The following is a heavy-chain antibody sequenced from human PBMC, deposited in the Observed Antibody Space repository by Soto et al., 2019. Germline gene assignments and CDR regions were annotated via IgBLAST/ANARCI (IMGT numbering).Heavy chain of an antibody. CDR2: VSSDGSDT. Sequence: GGSLRLSCAASGFPFTSYWMHWVRQVPGKGLQWISRVSSDGSDTDYADSVKGRFTISRDNAKSTLYLQMNSLGADDTAIYYCGRVGLNSSGYYYGDYWGQGTLVTVSS. V-gene: IGHV3-74*01. D-gene: IGHD3-22*01. CDR3: GRVGLNSSGYYYGDY. CDR1: GFPFTSYW. J-gene: IGHJ4*02.